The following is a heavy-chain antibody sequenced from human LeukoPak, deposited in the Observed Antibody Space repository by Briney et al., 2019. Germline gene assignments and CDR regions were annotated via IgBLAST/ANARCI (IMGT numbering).Heavy chain of an antibody. V-gene: IGHV3-23*01. J-gene: IGHJ4*02. Sequence: GGSLRLSCAASGFTFSSYAMSWVRQAPGKGLEWVSAISGSGGSTYYADSVKGRFTISRDNSKNTLYLQMNSLRAEDTAVYYCARASTMVRGASDYWGQGTLVTVSS. CDR3: ARASTMVRGASDY. CDR2: ISGSGGST. CDR1: GFTFSSYA. D-gene: IGHD3-10*01.